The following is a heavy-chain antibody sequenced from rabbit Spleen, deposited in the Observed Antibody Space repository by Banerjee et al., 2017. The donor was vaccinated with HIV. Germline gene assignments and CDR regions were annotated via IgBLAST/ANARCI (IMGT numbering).Heavy chain of an antibody. Sequence: QLKESGGGLVQPGGSLKLSCKASGFDFSGYYLSWVRQAPGKGLEWIGYIDPVFGNTYYASWVNGRFTISSDNAQNTLYLQLKSLTAADTATYFCARGPPYAGYSSYGYVYFNLWGQGTLVTVS. CDR3: ARGPPYAGYSSYGYVYFNL. CDR1: GFDFSGYY. V-gene: IGHV1S7*01. CDR2: IDPVFGNT. D-gene: IGHD7-1*01. J-gene: IGHJ4*01.